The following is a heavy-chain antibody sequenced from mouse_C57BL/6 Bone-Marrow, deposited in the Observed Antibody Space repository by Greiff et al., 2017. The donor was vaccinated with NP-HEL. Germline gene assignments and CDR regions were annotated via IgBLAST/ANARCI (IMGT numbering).Heavy chain of an antibody. D-gene: IGHD2-12*01. CDR2: ISSGGSYT. J-gene: IGHJ2*01. Sequence: EVKLVESGGDLVKPGGSLKLSCAASGFTFSSYGMSWVRQTPDKRLEWVATISSGGSYTYYPDSVKGRFTISRDNAKNTLYLQMSSLKSEDTAMYYCARAPLRPGYWGQGTTLTVSS. V-gene: IGHV5-6*02. CDR3: ARAPLRPGY. CDR1: GFTFSSYG.